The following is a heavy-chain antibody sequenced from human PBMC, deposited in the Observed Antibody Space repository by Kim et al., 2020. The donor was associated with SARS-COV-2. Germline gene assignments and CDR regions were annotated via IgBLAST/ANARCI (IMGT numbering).Heavy chain of an antibody. CDR1: GFTFSSYA. D-gene: IGHD3-16*01. V-gene: IGHV3-23*01. CDR2: ISPSGEVT. J-gene: IGHJ4*02. Sequence: GSLRLSCGASGFTFSSYAMGWVRQTAGKGLEWVSAISPSGEVTYYNDSVKGRFTISRDNSNNTLYLHMSSLRAEDTAVYYCAKAWGGARFYDFWGQGTLLTVSS. CDR3: AKAWGGARFYDF.